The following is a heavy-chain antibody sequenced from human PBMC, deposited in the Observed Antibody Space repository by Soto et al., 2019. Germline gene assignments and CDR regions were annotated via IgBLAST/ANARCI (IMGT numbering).Heavy chain of an antibody. CDR1: GFTFSSYG. V-gene: IGHV3-30*18. Sequence: GGSLRLSCAASGFTFSSYGMHWVRQAPGKGLEWVAVISYDGSNKYYADSVKGRFTISRDNSKNTLYLQMNSLRAEDTAVYYCAKTPSLRFLEWSNFFDYWGQGTLVTVSS. D-gene: IGHD3-3*01. CDR3: AKTPSLRFLEWSNFFDY. J-gene: IGHJ4*02. CDR2: ISYDGSNK.